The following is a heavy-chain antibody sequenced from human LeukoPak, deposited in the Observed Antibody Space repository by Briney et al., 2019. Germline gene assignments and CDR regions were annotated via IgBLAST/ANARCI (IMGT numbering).Heavy chain of an antibody. CDR1: GGSFSGYY. CDR3: ARGPPDATFDY. V-gene: IGHV4-31*11. CDR2: IYYSGST. Sequence: SETLSLTCALYGGSFSGYYWTWIRQHPGKGLEWIGYIYYSGSTYYNPSLKSRVTISVDTSKNQFSLKLSSVTAADTAVYYCARGPPDATFDYWGQGTLVTVSS. J-gene: IGHJ4*02.